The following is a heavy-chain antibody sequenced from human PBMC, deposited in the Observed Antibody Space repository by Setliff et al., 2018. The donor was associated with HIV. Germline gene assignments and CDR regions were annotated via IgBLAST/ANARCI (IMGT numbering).Heavy chain of an antibody. Sequence: GSLRLSCDASGFIFDYYGMSWVRQVPGKGLEWVCSMNWSGGSTAYTDSVKGRFTISRDNSKNTLYLQMNNLRAEDTAVYYCARSETSYCSGGSCPPGAFDIWGQGTMVTVSS. CDR1: GFIFDYYG. V-gene: IGHV3-20*04. CDR2: MNWSGGST. D-gene: IGHD2-15*01. J-gene: IGHJ3*02. CDR3: ARSETSYCSGGSCPPGAFDI.